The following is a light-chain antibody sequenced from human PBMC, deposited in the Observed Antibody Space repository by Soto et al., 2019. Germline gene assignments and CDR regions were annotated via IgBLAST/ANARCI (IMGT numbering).Light chain of an antibody. Sequence: EIVLTQSPGTLSLSPGERATLSCRASQSVSSKHLNGYQQKPGQAPRLLIYGASSRATGIPERFSGSGSGTDFTLTISRLEPEDFAVYYCQQYGSSPLTFGGGTKVEIK. CDR1: QSVSSKH. V-gene: IGKV3-20*01. CDR2: GAS. J-gene: IGKJ4*01. CDR3: QQYGSSPLT.